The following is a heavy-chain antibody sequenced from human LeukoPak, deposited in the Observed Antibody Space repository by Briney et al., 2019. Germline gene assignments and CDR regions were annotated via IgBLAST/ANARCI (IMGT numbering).Heavy chain of an antibody. CDR2: ISAYNGNT. V-gene: IGHV1-18*01. D-gene: IGHD3-3*01. CDR1: GYTFTSYG. CDR3: ARDRYYDFWSGYCDY. Sequence: ASVKVSCKASGYTFTSYGISWVRQAPGQGLEWMGWISAYNGNTTYAQKRQGRVTMTTDTSTSTAYMELRSLRSDDTAVYYCARDRYYDFWSGYCDYWGQGTLVTVSS. J-gene: IGHJ4*02.